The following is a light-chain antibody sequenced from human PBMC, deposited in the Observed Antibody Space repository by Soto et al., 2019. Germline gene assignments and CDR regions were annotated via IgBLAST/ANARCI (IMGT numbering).Light chain of an antibody. CDR3: GTWDSSLSAVV. V-gene: IGLV1-51*01. CDR2: DKN. Sequence: QAVLTQPPSVSAAPGQRVTISCSGSSSNIGTNYVSWYQLLPGTAPKLLIYDKNERPSGIPDRFSGSKSGTSATLGITGLQTGDEADYYCGTWDSSLSAVVFGGGTKLTVL. CDR1: SSNIGTNY. J-gene: IGLJ2*01.